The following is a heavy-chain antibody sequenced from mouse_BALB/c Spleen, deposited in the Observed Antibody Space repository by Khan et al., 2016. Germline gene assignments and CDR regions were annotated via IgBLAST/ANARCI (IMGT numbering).Heavy chain of an antibody. V-gene: IGHV3-2*02. CDR3: ARGAPRWYFDV. Sequence: EVQLQESGPGLVKPSQSLSLTCPVTGYSITSDYAWNWIRQFPGNKLEWMGYISFRVSTSYNPSLKSRISITRDTSKNQFFLQLNSVTTEDTATYYCARGAPRWYFDVWGAGTTVTVSA. J-gene: IGHJ1*01. CDR2: ISFRVST. CDR1: GYSITSDYA.